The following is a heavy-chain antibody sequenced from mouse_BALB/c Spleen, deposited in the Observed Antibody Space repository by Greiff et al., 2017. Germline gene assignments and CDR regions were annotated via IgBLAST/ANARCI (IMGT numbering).Heavy chain of an antibody. V-gene: IGHV2-2*02. CDR3: ARMRPMITTTVYAMDY. CDR1: GFSLTSYG. Sequence: QVQLKESGPGLVQPSQSLSITCTVSGFSLTSYGVHWVRQSPGKGLEWLGVIWSGGSTDYNAAFISRLSISKDNSKSQVFFKMNSLQANDTAIYYCARMRPMITTTVYAMDYWGQGTSVTVSS. J-gene: IGHJ4*01. D-gene: IGHD2-4*01. CDR2: IWSGGST.